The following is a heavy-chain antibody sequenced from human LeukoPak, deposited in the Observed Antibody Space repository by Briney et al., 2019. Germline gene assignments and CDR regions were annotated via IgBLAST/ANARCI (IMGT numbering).Heavy chain of an antibody. CDR3: ARHRWDATSSFDY. D-gene: IGHD6-6*01. CDR2: IYPDDSDT. J-gene: IGHJ4*02. V-gene: IGHV5-51*01. Sequence: GESLKISCQGSGYRFPSYWIGWVRQMPGKGLEWMGIIYPDDSDTRYSPSFQGRVTISADKSFNTVYLQWSSLKASDTAIYFCARHRWDATSSFDYWGQGTLVSVSS. CDR1: GYRFPSYW.